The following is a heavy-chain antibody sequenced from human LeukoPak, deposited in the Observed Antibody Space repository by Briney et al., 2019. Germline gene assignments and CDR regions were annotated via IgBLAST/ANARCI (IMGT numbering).Heavy chain of an antibody. D-gene: IGHD2-21*02. Sequence: SVKVSCKASGYTFTSYGISWVRQAPGQGLEWMGGIIPIFGTANYAQKFQGRVTITADESTSTAYMELSSLRSEDTAVYYCARDCGGDCYSGYWGQGTLVTVTS. J-gene: IGHJ4*02. CDR3: ARDCGGDCYSGY. CDR1: GYTFTSYG. CDR2: IIPIFGTA. V-gene: IGHV1-69*13.